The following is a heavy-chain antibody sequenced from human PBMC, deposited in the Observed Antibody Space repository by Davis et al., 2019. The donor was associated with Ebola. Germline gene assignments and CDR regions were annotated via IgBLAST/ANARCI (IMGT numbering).Heavy chain of an antibody. CDR1: ESPFTIYW. Sequence: PAGSLTPPCLPPESPFTIYWFHCVRHAPGHGLDWASCTSTDGSIPDYADSVRGRFTLSRDNAKNTLFLQMNTLRADDTAVYYCARDVARRAGYWGQGTLVTVSS. CDR3: ARDVARRAGY. V-gene: IGHV3-74*01. CDR2: TSTDGSIP. J-gene: IGHJ4*02.